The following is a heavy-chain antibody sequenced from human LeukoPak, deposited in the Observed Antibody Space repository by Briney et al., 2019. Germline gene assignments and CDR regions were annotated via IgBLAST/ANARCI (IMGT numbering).Heavy chain of an antibody. V-gene: IGHV3-21*01. CDR1: GFTFSSYA. J-gene: IGHJ4*02. CDR2: ISSSSSYI. Sequence: PGGSLRLSCAASGFTFSSYAMNWVRQAPGQGLEWVSSISSSSSYIYYADSLKGRFTISRDNAKNSLYLQMNSLRAEDTAVYYCARGTMFPYYFDYWGQGTLVTVSS. CDR3: ARGTMFPYYFDY. D-gene: IGHD3-10*02.